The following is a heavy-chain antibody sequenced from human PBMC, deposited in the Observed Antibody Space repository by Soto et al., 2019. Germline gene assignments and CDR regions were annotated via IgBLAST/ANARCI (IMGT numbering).Heavy chain of an antibody. CDR1: EGTLNSYA. CDR3: ASGASRWYPYFFDS. J-gene: IGHJ4*02. Sequence: QAQVVQSGAEVRKPGSSVKLSCKASEGTLNSYAIAWVRHAPGQGLEWMGGIIPYYNTLNYAQKFQDMVTITADDSTNTVYMELSSLRSDDTAVYFCASGASRWYPYFFDSWPQGTLVTVSS. CDR2: IIPYYNTL. D-gene: IGHD6-13*01. V-gene: IGHV1-69*01.